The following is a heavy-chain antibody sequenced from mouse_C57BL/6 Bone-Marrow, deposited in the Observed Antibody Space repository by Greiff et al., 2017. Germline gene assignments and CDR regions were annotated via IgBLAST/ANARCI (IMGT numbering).Heavy chain of an antibody. CDR3: TRRGLYLIAY. J-gene: IGHJ3*01. V-gene: IGHV1-5*01. D-gene: IGHD2-3*01. Sequence: EVQLQQSGTVLARPGASVKMSCKTSGYTFTSYWMHWVKQMPGQGLEWIGAIYPGNSDTSYDQKFKGQAKLTAVTSASTAYMEMSSLTNEDTAVYYCTRRGLYLIAYWGQGTLVTVSA. CDR2: IYPGNSDT. CDR1: GYTFTSYW.